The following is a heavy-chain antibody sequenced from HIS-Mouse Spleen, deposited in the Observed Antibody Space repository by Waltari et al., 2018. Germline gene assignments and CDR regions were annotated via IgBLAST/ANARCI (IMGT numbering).Heavy chain of an antibody. CDR2: ISYDGSNK. D-gene: IGHD6-19*01. CDR3: AKASSGWLDY. CDR1: GFTSSSYG. Sequence: QVQLVESGGGVVQPGRSLRLSCAASGFTSSSYGMHWVRQAPGKGLEVVAVISYDGSNKYYADSVKGRFTISRDNSKNTLYLQMNSLRAEDTAVYYCAKASSGWLDYWGQGTLVTVSS. J-gene: IGHJ4*02. V-gene: IGHV3-30*18.